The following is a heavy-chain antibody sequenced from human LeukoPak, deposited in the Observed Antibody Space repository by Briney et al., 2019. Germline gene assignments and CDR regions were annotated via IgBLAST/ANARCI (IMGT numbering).Heavy chain of an antibody. J-gene: IGHJ4*02. Sequence: GGSLKLSCAASGFTFSSYWMSWVRQAPGKGLEWVANIKQDGSEKYYVDSVKGRFTISRDNAKNSLYLQMNSLRAEDTAVYYCARQPNWNYGYFDYWGQGTLVTVSS. D-gene: IGHD1-7*01. CDR3: ARQPNWNYGYFDY. CDR1: GFTFSSYW. CDR2: IKQDGSEK. V-gene: IGHV3-7*01.